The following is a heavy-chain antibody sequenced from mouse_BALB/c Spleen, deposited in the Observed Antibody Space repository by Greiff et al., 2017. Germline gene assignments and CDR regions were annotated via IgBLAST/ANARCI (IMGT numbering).Heavy chain of an antibody. J-gene: IGHJ3*01. CDR2: INSNGGST. CDR1: GFTFSSYG. V-gene: IGHV5-6-3*01. D-gene: IGHD4-1*01. CDR3: AREDWGFAY. Sequence: EVQRVESGGGLVQPGGSLKLSCAASGFTFSSYGMSWVRQTPDKRLELVATINSNGGSTYYPDSVKGRFTISRDNAKNTLYLQMSSLKSEDTAMYYCAREDWGFAYWGQGTLVTVSA.